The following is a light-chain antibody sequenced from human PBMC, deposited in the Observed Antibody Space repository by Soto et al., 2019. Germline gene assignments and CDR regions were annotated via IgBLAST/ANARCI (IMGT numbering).Light chain of an antibody. V-gene: IGLV2-14*01. CDR2: EVS. CDR3: SSYTSSSTLLYV. CDR1: TSDIGSHTY. J-gene: IGLJ1*01. Sequence: QSALAQPASVSGSPGQSITISCTGTTSDIGSHTYVSWYQQYPGRAPKLMLYEVSYRPSGVSNRFSGSKSGNTASLTISGLQAGDEADYYFSSYTSSSTLLYVFGTGTKLTVL.